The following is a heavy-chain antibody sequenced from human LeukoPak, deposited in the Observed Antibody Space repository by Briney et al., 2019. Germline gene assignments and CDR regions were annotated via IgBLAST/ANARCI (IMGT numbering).Heavy chain of an antibody. CDR3: AFGGVIGPDY. V-gene: IGHV4-34*01. D-gene: IGHD3-16*02. J-gene: IGHJ4*02. CDR2: INHSGST. CDR1: GGSFSGYY. Sequence: SETLSLTCAVYGGSFSGYYWSWIRQPPGKGLEWIGEINHSGSTNYNPSLKSRATISVDTSKNQFSLKLSSVTAADTAVYYCAFGGVIGPDYWGQGTLVTVSS.